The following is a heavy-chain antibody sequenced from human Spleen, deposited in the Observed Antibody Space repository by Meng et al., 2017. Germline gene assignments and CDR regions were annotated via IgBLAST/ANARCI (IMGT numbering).Heavy chain of an antibody. CDR1: GYTFTSYG. CDR3: ARDTAMDAFDY. V-gene: IGHV1-18*01. D-gene: IGHD5-18*01. Sequence: VKVSCKASGYTFTSYGIVWVRQAPGQGFEWMGWISADSGNTNSAQKFQGRLTMTTDTSTSTAYMEMRSLRSDDTAVYYCARDTAMDAFDYWGQGTLVTVSS. CDR2: ISADSGNT. J-gene: IGHJ4*02.